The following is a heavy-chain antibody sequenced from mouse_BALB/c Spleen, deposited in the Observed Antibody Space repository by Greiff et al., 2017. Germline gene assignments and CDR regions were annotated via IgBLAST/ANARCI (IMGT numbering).Heavy chain of an antibody. CDR3: ARDAGMITTGYFDY. V-gene: IGHV5-4*02. CDR2: ISDGGSYT. CDR1: GFTFSDYY. Sequence: EVHLVESGGGLVKPGGSLKLSCAASGFTFSDYYMYWVRQTPEKRLEWVATISDGGSYTYYPDSVKGRFTISRDNAKNNLYLQMSSLKSEDTAMYYCARDAGMITTGYFDYWGPGTTLTVSS. D-gene: IGHD2-4*01. J-gene: IGHJ2*01.